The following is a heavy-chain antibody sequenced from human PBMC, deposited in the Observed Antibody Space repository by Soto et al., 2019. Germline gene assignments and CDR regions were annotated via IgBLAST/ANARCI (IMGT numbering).Heavy chain of an antibody. Sequence: PGESLKISCMGSGYNFTSYWIIWVRQMPGKGLEWMGNIDPTDSFTNYSPSFQGHVTISTDKSMSTAYLQWGTLKASDTAMYYCARRGYDFWSGLDVWGQGTTVTVSS. CDR3: ARRGYDFWSGLDV. CDR1: GYNFTSYW. CDR2: IDPTDSFT. J-gene: IGHJ6*02. D-gene: IGHD3-3*01. V-gene: IGHV5-10-1*01.